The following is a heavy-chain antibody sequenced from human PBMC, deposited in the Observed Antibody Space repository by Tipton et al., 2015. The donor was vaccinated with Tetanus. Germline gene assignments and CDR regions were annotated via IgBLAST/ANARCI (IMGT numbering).Heavy chain of an antibody. J-gene: IGHJ4*02. CDR1: GFTFSDYA. Sequence: RSLRLSCAASGFTFSDYAMHWFRRAPGKGLEWVAVISYDGKYKNYADSLKGRITVSRDNSKSTMYLQMNSLRPDDAAVYYCAKDVPPARGGNMFDYWGQGTPVTVSS. V-gene: IGHV3-30-3*02. D-gene: IGHD3-16*01. CDR3: AKDVPPARGGNMFDY. CDR2: ISYDGKYK.